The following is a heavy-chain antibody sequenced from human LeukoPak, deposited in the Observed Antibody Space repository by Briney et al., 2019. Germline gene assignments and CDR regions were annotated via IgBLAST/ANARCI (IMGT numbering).Heavy chain of an antibody. V-gene: IGHV3-23*01. CDR3: AKRGVVIRVILVGFHKEAHYLDS. CDR2: ISGGGGRT. Sequence: PGGSLRLSCAVSGVTLSNYGMSWVRQAPGKGLEWVAGISGGGGRTNYADSVKGRFTISRDSPKNTLYLQMNSLRAEDTAVYFCAKRGVVIRVILVGFHKEAHYLDSWGQGALVTVSS. J-gene: IGHJ4*02. CDR1: GVTLSNYG. D-gene: IGHD3-22*01.